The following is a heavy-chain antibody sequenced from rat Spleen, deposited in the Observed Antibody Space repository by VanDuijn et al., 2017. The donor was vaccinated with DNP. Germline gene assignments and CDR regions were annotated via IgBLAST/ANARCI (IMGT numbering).Heavy chain of an antibody. CDR1: GFTFSDYY. D-gene: IGHD1-12*02. CDR3: ARQGYYDSTYYYRWFAY. V-gene: IGHV5-22*01. Sequence: EVQLEESGGGVVQPGRSLKLSCAASGFTFSDYYMAWVRQAPKKGLEWVASISYEGSRTYYGDSVKGRFTISRDDAKSTLYLQMNSLRSEDTATYYCARQGYYDSTYYYRWFAYWGQGTLVTVSS. J-gene: IGHJ3*01. CDR2: ISYEGSRT.